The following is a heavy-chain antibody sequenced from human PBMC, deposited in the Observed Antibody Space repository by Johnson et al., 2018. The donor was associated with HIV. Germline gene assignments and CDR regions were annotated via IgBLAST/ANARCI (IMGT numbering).Heavy chain of an antibody. J-gene: IGHJ3*02. CDR3: ARGGGYSGYDRGGRAFDI. CDR1: GFTFDDYG. V-gene: IGHV3-66*02. CDR2: IYSGGLT. Sequence: VQLVESGGGVVRPGGSLRLSCAASGFTFDDYGMCWVRQAPGKGLEWVSVIYSGGLTYYAQSVKGRFTISRDNSKNTLYLQMNSLRGDDTAIYYCARGGGYSGYDRGGRAFDIWGQGTMVTVSS. D-gene: IGHD5-12*01.